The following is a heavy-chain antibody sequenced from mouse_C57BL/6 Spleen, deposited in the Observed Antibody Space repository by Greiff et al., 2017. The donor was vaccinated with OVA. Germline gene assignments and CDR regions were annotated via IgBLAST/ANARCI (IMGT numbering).Heavy chain of an antibody. Sequence: QVQLQQPGAELVKPGASVKMSCKASGYTFTSYWITWVKQRPGQGLVWIGDIFPGSGSNNYNESFKSQATLTVDTSSSTAYMQLSSLTSEDSAVDNGARANGDGSYYYAMDYWGQGTSVTVSS. CDR1: GYTFTSYW. CDR3: ARANGDGSYYYAMDY. J-gene: IGHJ4*01. D-gene: IGHD2-13*01. CDR2: IFPGSGSN. V-gene: IGHV1-55*01.